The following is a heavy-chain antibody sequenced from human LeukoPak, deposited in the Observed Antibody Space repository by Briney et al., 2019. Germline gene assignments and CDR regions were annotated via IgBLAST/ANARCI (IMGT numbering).Heavy chain of an antibody. V-gene: IGHV3-48*03. CDR2: ISSSGSTI. J-gene: IGHJ6*04. Sequence: GGSLRLSCAASGFTFSSYEMNWVRQAPWKGLEWVSYISSSGSTIYYADSVKGRFTISRDNAKNSLYMQMNSLRAEDTAVYYCAELGITMIGGVWGKGTTVTISS. CDR3: AELGITMIGGV. D-gene: IGHD3-10*02. CDR1: GFTFSSYE.